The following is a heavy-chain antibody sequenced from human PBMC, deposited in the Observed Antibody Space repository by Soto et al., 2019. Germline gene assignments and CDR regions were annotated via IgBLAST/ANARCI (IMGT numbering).Heavy chain of an antibody. CDR2: ISGSGGST. V-gene: IGHV3-23*01. J-gene: IGHJ3*02. Sequence: EVQLLESGGGLVQPGGSLRLSCAASGFTFSSYAMSWVRQAPGKGLECVSAISGSGGSTYYADSVKGRFTVSRDNSKNTLYLQMNSLRAEDTAVYYCAKDIPGSYPNFAAFDIWGQGTMVTVSS. CDR3: AKDIPGSYPNFAAFDI. CDR1: GFTFSSYA. D-gene: IGHD3-10*01.